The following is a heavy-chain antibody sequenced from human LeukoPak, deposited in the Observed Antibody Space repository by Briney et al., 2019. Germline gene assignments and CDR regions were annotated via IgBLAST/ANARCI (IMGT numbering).Heavy chain of an antibody. CDR3: ARVSGTTPFDY. CDR1: GGSISSSNW. Sequence: SGTLSLTCAVSGGSISSSNWWSWVRQPPGKGLEWGGEISHRGSNNYHPSLESRVTISVDKSKNQFSLKLSSVNAADTAVYFCARVSGTTPFDYWGQGILVTVSS. D-gene: IGHD1-1*01. V-gene: IGHV4-4*02. CDR2: ISHRGSN. J-gene: IGHJ4*02.